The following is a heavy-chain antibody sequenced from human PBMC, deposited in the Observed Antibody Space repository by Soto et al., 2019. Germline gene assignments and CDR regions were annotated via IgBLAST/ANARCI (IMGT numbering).Heavy chain of an antibody. CDR2: INQSGST. Sequence: ETLSLTCAVYGGSFSNYYWSWIRQPPGKGLEWIGEINQSGSTNHNPSLKSRVTISVDTSKNQFSLKLSSVTAADTAVYYCARGRDYWGQGTLVTVSS. V-gene: IGHV4-34*01. J-gene: IGHJ4*02. CDR3: ARGRDY. CDR1: GGSFSNYY.